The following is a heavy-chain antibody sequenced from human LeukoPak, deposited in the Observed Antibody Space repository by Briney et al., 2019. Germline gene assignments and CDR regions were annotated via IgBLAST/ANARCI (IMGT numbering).Heavy chain of an antibody. Sequence: ASVKVSCKASGYTFTSYDINWVRQATGQGLEWMGWMNPNSGNTGYAQKFQGRVTMTRNTSISTAYMELSSLRSEDTAMYYCARVILVRGVIHYYYYGMDVWGQGTTVTVSS. D-gene: IGHD3-10*01. CDR2: MNPNSGNT. V-gene: IGHV1-8*01. CDR1: GYTFTSYD. CDR3: ARVILVRGVIHYYYYGMDV. J-gene: IGHJ6*02.